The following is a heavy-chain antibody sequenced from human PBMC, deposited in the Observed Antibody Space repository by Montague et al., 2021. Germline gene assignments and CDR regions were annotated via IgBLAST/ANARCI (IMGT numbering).Heavy chain of an antibody. J-gene: IGHJ4*02. CDR1: GGSLSGYY. D-gene: IGHD6-19*01. V-gene: IGHV4-34*01. CDR2: INHSGSA. CDR3: ARGLFGTVNGQYSGGWYYFDK. Sequence: SETLSLTCGLSGGSLSGYYWAWIRQTPGKGLEWIGNINHSGSAKYNPSLKNQVSISVGTSNNQFFLDLTSVTAADTAMYFCARGLFGTVNGQYSGGWYYFDKWGQGTMVTVSS.